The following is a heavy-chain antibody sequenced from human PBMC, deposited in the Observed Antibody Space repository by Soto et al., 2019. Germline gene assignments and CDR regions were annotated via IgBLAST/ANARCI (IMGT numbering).Heavy chain of an antibody. V-gene: IGHV3-23*01. Sequence: QSLQSGGGLVQPGVSLTLSCAASGFTFGTTDMSWFRQAPGEGLEWVSTIDGSGGITYYADSVKGRFTISRDNSRNTVYLQMNSLRGDDKALYYCVKNSGWFNTWGQGALVTVSS. D-gene: IGHD3-10*01. CDR1: GFTFGTTD. J-gene: IGHJ5*02. CDR2: IDGSGGIT. CDR3: VKNSGWFNT.